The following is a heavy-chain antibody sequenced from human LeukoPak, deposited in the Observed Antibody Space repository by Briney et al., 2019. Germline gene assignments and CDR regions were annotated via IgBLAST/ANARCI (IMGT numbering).Heavy chain of an antibody. CDR3: ARGRNIRGCGSGWYFDY. J-gene: IGHJ4*02. CDR1: GGSFTDYV. V-gene: IGHV4-4*07. Sequence: SETLSLTCTVSGGSFTDYVWSWVRQPAGKGLEWIGRIFDTGSTMYNPSLESRIRVSLDTSNNRFSLHLTSVTAADTAVYYCARGRNIRGCGSGWYFDYWAQGTRVTVSS. D-gene: IGHD6-19*01. CDR2: IFDTGST.